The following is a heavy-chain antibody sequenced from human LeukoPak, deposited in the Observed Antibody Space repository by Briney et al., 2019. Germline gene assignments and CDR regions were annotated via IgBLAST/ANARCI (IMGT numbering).Heavy chain of an antibody. V-gene: IGHV3-23*01. Sequence: GGSLRLSCAASGFAFSSYDMSWVRQAPGKGLEWVSSLTTDGGSTEYADSVKGRFTISRDNSKNTLYLQMNSLRAEDTAVYYCARDRGSGSYYGWGQGTLVTVSS. CDR3: ARDRGSGSYYG. CDR1: GFAFSSYD. CDR2: LTTDGGST. D-gene: IGHD3-10*01. J-gene: IGHJ4*02.